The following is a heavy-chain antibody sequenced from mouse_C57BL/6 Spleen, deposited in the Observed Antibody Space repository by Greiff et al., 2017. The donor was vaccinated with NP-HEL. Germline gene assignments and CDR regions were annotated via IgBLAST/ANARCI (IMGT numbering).Heavy chain of an antibody. CDR2: IDPSDSYT. V-gene: IGHV1-69*01. Sequence: VKQSCKASGYTFTSYWMHWVKQRPGQGLEWIGEIDPSDSYTNYNQKFKGKSTLTVDKSSSTAYMQLSSLTSEDSAVYYCARSLGYYDYDEGFAYWGQGTLVTVSA. CDR1: GYTFTSYW. D-gene: IGHD2-4*01. CDR3: ARSLGYYDYDEGFAY. J-gene: IGHJ3*01.